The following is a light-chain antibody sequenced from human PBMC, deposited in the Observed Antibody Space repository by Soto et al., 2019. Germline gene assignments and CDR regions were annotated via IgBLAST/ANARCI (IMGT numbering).Light chain of an antibody. Sequence: QSALTQPASVTGSPGQSITISCTGTSSDVGSYNHVSWYQQYPGTAPRLIIYEVTNRPSGVSDRFSGSKSGSTASLTISGVQPEDEADYHCSSYTTIKTVVFGGGTKLTVL. J-gene: IGLJ2*01. CDR3: SSYTTIKTVV. CDR2: EVT. V-gene: IGLV2-14*01. CDR1: SSDVGSYNH.